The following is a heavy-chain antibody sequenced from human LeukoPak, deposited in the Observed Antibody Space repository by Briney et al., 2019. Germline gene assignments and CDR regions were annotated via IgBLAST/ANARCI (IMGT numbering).Heavy chain of an antibody. CDR3: AKDISRQGAAIDY. CDR2: IRNARSNI. CDR1: RFTFSSYG. D-gene: IGHD2/OR15-2a*01. J-gene: IGHJ4*02. V-gene: IGHV3-30*02. Sequence: GGSLRLSCAASRFTFSSYGMHWVRQAPGKGLGWVSFIRNARSNIYYADSVEGRFTISRDNAKNTLYLQMNSLRAEDTAVYHCAKDISRQGAAIDYWGQGTLVTVSS.